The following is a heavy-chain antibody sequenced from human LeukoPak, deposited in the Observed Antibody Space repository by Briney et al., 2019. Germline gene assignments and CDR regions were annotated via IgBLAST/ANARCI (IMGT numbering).Heavy chain of an antibody. J-gene: IGHJ4*02. Sequence: GGSLRLSCVASGFTFSSYAMSCVRQAPGKGLEWVSAISGSGGSTYYADSVKGRFTISRDNSKNTLYLQMNSLRSEDTAVYYCAKSIRIAARPRGFDYWGQGTLVTVSS. V-gene: IGHV3-23*01. CDR3: AKSIRIAARPRGFDY. D-gene: IGHD6-6*01. CDR1: GFTFSSYA. CDR2: ISGSGGST.